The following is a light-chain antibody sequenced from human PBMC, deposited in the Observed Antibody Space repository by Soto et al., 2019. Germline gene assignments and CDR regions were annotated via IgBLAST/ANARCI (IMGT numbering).Light chain of an antibody. Sequence: DIVMTQSPDSLAVSLGERATINGKSSQSVLYSSNKKNYLAWYQQKPGQPPKLLIYWASTRESGVPDRFSGSGSGTDFTLTISSLQAEDVAVYYCQQYYRPWTFGQGTNVEIK. CDR2: WAS. CDR3: QQYYRPWT. V-gene: IGKV4-1*01. CDR1: QSVLYSSNKKNY. J-gene: IGKJ1*01.